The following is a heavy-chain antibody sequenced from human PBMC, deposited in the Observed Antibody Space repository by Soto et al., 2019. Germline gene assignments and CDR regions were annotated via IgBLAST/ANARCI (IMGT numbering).Heavy chain of an antibody. V-gene: IGHV1-18*04. J-gene: IGHJ6*02. CDR3: ARDDYVAAGTITIYYGMDV. Sequence: ASVKVSCKASGYTFTSYGISWVRQAPGQGLEWMGWISAYNGNTNYAQKLQGRVTMTTDTSTSTAYMELRSLRSDDTAVYYCARDDYVAAGTITIYYGMDVWGQGTTVTV. CDR1: GYTFTSYG. CDR2: ISAYNGNT. D-gene: IGHD6-13*01.